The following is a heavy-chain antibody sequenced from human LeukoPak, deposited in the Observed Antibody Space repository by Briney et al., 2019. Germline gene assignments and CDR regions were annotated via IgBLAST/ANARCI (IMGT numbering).Heavy chain of an antibody. Sequence: ASVKVSCKASGYTFTSYGISWVRQAPGQGLEWMGWISAYNGNTNYAQKLQGRVTMTTDTSTSTAYMELRSLRFDDTAVYYCARDLPNYDSSGLFDYWGQGTLVTVSS. D-gene: IGHD3-22*01. CDR3: ARDLPNYDSSGLFDY. CDR1: GYTFTSYG. V-gene: IGHV1-18*01. CDR2: ISAYNGNT. J-gene: IGHJ4*02.